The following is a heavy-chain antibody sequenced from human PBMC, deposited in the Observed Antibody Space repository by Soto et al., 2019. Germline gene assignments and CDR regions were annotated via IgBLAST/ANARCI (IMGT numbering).Heavy chain of an antibody. Sequence: EVQLVESGGGLVQPGGSLRLSCAASGFTFSSYWMHWVRHAPGKGLVWVSRINSDGSSTSYADSVWGRCTISRDNAKNTSYLQMNSLRAEDTAVYYCARVYCSGGGSYHLDYWGQGTLVTVSS. CDR3: ARVYCSGGGSYHLDY. CDR1: GFTFSSYW. CDR2: INSDGSST. D-gene: IGHD2-15*01. V-gene: IGHV3-74*01. J-gene: IGHJ4*02.